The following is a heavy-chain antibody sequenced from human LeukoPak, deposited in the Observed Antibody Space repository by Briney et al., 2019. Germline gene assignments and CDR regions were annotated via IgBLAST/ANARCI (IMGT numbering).Heavy chain of an antibody. J-gene: IGHJ4*02. D-gene: IGHD3-22*01. CDR1: GFTFSSYA. Sequence: GGSLRLSCAASGFTFSSYAMHWVRQAPGKGLEWVAVISYDGSNKYYADSVKGRFTISRDNSKNTLYLQMNSLRAEDTAVYYCARGAYDSSGYYYEYYFDYWGQGTLVTVSS. CDR2: ISYDGSNK. CDR3: ARGAYDSSGYYYEYYFDY. V-gene: IGHV3-30-3*01.